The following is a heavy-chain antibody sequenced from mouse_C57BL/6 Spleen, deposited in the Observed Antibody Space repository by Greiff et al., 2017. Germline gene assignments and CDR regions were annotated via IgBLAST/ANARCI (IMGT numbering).Heavy chain of an antibody. CDR1: GYAFSSSW. V-gene: IGHV1-82*01. J-gene: IGHJ4*01. Sequence: QVQLQQSGPELVKPGASVKISCKASGYAFSSSWMNGVKQRPGKGLEWIGRIYPGDGDTNYNGKFKGKATLTADKSSSTAYIQLSSLTSEDSAVYFCAIVYYGPSAMDYWGQGTSVTVSS. CDR2: IYPGDGDT. CDR3: AIVYYGPSAMDY. D-gene: IGHD1-1*01.